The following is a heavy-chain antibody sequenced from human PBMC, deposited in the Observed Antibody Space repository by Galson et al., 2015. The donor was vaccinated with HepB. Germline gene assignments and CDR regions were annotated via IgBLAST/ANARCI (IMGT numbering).Heavy chain of an antibody. CDR3: ARHESESKTYAADN. CDR2: INVGNGNT. D-gene: IGHD2-2*01. Sequence: SVKVSCKASGYTFPRHAIHWVRQAPGQRLEWMGWINVGNGNTKHSQKFQGRLTVTRDISASTVYMELSSLRSEDTAVYYCARHESESKTYAADNWGQGTLVTVSS. V-gene: IGHV1-3*01. J-gene: IGHJ4*02. CDR1: GYTFPRHA.